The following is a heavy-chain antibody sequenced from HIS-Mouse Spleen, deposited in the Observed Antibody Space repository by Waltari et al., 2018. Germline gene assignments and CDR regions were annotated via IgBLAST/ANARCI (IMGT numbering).Heavy chain of an antibody. CDR3: ARGHDYSNYFDY. D-gene: IGHD4-4*01. J-gene: IGHJ4*02. CDR2: SNPKRGNT. Sequence: QVQLVQSGAEVKKPGASVKVSCKASGYTFTSYDINWVRQATGPGLEWMGWSNPKRGNTGYAQKFQGRVTMTRNTSISTAYMELSSLRSEDTAVYYCARGHDYSNYFDYWGQGTLVTVSS. V-gene: IGHV1-8*01. CDR1: GYTFTSYD.